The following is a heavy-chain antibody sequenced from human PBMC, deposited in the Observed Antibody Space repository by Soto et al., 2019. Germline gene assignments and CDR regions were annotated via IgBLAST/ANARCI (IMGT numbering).Heavy chain of an antibody. Sequence: EVHLLESGGDVVQPGRSLRLSCAASGFTFSNYAMNWIRQAPGKGLEWLSSISANGRDAYYADSVKGRFTISRDRSKTTLDLQLDSLRVECTAIYFCAKDLSSLGWLALGAPFGSWGQGTLVTVSS. CDR2: ISANGRDA. CDR3: AKDLSSLGWLALGAPFGS. J-gene: IGHJ4*02. CDR1: GFTFSNYA. V-gene: IGHV3-23*01. D-gene: IGHD3-22*01.